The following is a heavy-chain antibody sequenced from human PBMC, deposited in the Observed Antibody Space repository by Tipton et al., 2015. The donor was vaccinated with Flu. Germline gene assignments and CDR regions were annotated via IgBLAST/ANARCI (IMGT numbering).Heavy chain of an antibody. D-gene: IGHD2-21*02. J-gene: IGHJ4*02. CDR2: IKQDGSEK. Sequence: SLRLSCAASGFTFSSYWMTWVRQAPGKGLEWVANIKQDGSEKYYVDSVKGRFTISRDNAKNSLYLQMGSLRAEDMAVYYCARDQCGGGDCYRSLDFWGQGALVTVSS. CDR1: GFTFSSYW. CDR3: ARDQCGGGDCYRSLDF. V-gene: IGHV3-7*01.